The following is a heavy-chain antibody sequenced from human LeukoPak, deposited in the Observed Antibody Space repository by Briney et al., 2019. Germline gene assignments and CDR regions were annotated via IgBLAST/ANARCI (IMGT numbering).Heavy chain of an antibody. CDR2: ITGSGSTT. Sequence: GGSLRLSCAAAGFTFSSFAMNWVRQAPGKGLEWVSTITGSGSTTFYADSVKGRFTISRDNSKKTLFLQMNSLRAEDTAVYFCAKQIVVMTAGMNYFDNWGQGTLVTVSS. D-gene: IGHD2-15*01. CDR1: GFTFSSFA. CDR3: AKQIVVMTAGMNYFDN. V-gene: IGHV3-23*01. J-gene: IGHJ4*02.